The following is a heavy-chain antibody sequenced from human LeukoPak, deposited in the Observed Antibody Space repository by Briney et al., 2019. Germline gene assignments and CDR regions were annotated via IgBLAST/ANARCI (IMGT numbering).Heavy chain of an antibody. CDR2: IKLDGSEK. Sequence: GGSLRLSCAASGFTFSNDWMSWVRQAPGKGLEWVANIKLDGSEKYYVDSVKGRFTISRDNAKNSLFLQMNSLRAEDTAVYYCARASGYFHYWGQGTLVTVSS. J-gene: IGHJ4*02. CDR1: GFTFSNDW. CDR3: ARASGYFHY. V-gene: IGHV3-7*05.